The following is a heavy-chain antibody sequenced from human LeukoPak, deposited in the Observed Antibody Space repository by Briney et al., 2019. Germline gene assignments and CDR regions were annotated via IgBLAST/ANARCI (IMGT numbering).Heavy chain of an antibody. CDR3: ARDSSGWAHFDY. D-gene: IGHD6-19*01. CDR1: GGTFSSYA. Sequence: SVKVSCKASGGTFSSYAISWVRQAPGQGLEWMGGIIPIFGTANYAQKFQGRVTITADESTSTAYMELSSLRSEDTAVYYCARDSSGWAHFDYWGQGTLVTVSS. V-gene: IGHV1-69*01. CDR2: IIPIFGTA. J-gene: IGHJ4*02.